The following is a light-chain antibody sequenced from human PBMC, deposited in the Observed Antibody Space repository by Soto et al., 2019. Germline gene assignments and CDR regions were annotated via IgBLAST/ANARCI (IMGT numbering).Light chain of an antibody. J-gene: IGKJ5*01. CDR2: AAS. V-gene: IGKV1-39*01. Sequence: DIQMTQSPSYLSASVGDRVTITCRASQSISSYLNWYQQKPGKAPELLIYAASTLQSGVPSRFSGSGSGTDFTLTISCLQSEDFATYYCQQYYSFPPTFGQGTRLEIK. CDR1: QSISSY. CDR3: QQYYSFPPT.